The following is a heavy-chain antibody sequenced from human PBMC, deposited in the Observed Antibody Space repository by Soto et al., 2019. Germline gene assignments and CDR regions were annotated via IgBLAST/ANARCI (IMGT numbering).Heavy chain of an antibody. CDR1: GYSISTGFN. Sequence: SETLSLTCAVSGYSISTGFNWAWIRQPPGKGLEWIGSIYHSGSTYYNLSLKSRVTISSDASKNQISLKLSSVTAADTALYYWSRDWGTGFYQLDSWGQGTLVTASS. CDR3: SRDWGTGFYQLDS. V-gene: IGHV4-38-2*02. D-gene: IGHD2-2*01. CDR2: IYHSGST. J-gene: IGHJ4*02.